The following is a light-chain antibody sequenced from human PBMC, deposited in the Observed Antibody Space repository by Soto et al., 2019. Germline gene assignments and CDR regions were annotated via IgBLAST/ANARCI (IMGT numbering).Light chain of an antibody. CDR3: QQVKSYPRT. J-gene: IGKJ4*01. CDR2: EES. Sequence: DIHLTQSPSSLSASVGDRVTITCRASQAITNNLAWYQQKPGNPPRLLIYEESTLHSGVPSRFSGRKVGTQFILTIDSLQPEDFATYYCQQVKSYPRTFGGETKVDIK. V-gene: IGKV1-9*01. CDR1: QAITNN.